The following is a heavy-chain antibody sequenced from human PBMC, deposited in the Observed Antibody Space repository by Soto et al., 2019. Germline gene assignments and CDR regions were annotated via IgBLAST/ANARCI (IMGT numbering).Heavy chain of an antibody. V-gene: IGHV3-30*18. CDR2: ISYDGKNK. CDR1: GFNFRSYG. Sequence: QVQLVESGGGVVQPGGSLRLSCAASGFNFRSYGMNWVRQAPGKGLEWVAVISYDGKNKYFANSVKGRFTISRDNSKNTVYLQMNSLRAEDTAIYYCAKVEFNSYDDTGYYYGRGHFDYWGQGTLVTVSS. J-gene: IGHJ4*02. CDR3: AKVEFNSYDDTGYYYGRGHFDY. D-gene: IGHD3-22*01.